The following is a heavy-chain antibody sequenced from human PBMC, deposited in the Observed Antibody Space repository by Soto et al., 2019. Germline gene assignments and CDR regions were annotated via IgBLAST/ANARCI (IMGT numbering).Heavy chain of an antibody. Sequence: GASVKVSCKASGYTFTSYGISWVRQAPGQGLEWMGWISAYNGNTNYAQKLQGRVTMTTDTSTSTAYMEMRRLRSDETAVYYCARDPPLTGATLQQPRFEPWGQGTMVTVSS. CDR1: GYTFTSYG. J-gene: IGHJ5*02. CDR3: ARDPPLTGATLQQPRFEP. V-gene: IGHV1-18*04. CDR2: ISAYNGNT. D-gene: IGHD1-1*01.